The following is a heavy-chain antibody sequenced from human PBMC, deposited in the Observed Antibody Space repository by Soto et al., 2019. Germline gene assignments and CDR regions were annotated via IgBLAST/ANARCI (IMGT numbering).Heavy chain of an antibody. CDR2: IWYDGSNK. Sequence: GGSLRLSCAASGFTFSSYGMHWVRQAPGKGLEWVAVIWYDGSNKYYADSVKGRFTISRDNSKNTLYLQMNSLRAEDTAVYYCARDRLIAVAENWFDPWGQGTLVTVSS. V-gene: IGHV3-33*01. J-gene: IGHJ5*02. CDR1: GFTFSSYG. D-gene: IGHD6-19*01. CDR3: ARDRLIAVAENWFDP.